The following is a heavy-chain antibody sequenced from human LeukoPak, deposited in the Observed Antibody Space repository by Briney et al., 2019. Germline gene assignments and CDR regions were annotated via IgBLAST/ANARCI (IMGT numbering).Heavy chain of an antibody. CDR3: ARDRVAAAGPDY. J-gene: IGHJ4*02. CDR2: ISSSSSYI. CDR1: GFTFSSYS. D-gene: IGHD6-13*01. Sequence: GGSLRLSCAASGFTFSSYSMNWVRQAPGKGLEWVSSISSSSSYIYYADSVKGRFTIPRDNAKNSLYLQMNSLRAEDTAVYYCARDRVAAAGPDYWGQGTLVTVSS. V-gene: IGHV3-21*01.